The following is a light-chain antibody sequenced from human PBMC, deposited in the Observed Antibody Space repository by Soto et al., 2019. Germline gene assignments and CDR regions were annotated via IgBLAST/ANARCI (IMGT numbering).Light chain of an antibody. J-gene: IGKJ1*01. CDR2: GAS. Sequence: EIEMTQSPATLSLSPGERATLYCWASQSVSSNLAWYQQKPGQAPRLLIYGASTRATGIPARFGGSGSGTEFTLTISSLQSEDFAVYYCHQYNNWPQTFGQGTKVDIK. CDR3: HQYNNWPQT. CDR1: QSVSSN. V-gene: IGKV3-15*01.